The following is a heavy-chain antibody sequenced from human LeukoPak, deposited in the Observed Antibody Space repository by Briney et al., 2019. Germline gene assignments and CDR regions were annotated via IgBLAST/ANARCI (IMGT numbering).Heavy chain of an antibody. J-gene: IGHJ1*01. D-gene: IGHD3-9*01. V-gene: IGHV4-59*08. Sequence: SETLSLTCTVSGGSISSSYWTWIRQPPGKGLEWIGSIYYSGSTSYNPSLKSRVTISVDTSKNQFSLRLTSVTAADTAMYYCARVEDYDILTAYPTEYFQYWGQGTLVTVSS. CDR1: GGSISSSY. CDR2: IYYSGST. CDR3: ARVEDYDILTAYPTEYFQY.